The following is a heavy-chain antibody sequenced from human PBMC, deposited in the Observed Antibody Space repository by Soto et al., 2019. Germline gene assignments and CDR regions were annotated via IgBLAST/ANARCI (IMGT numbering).Heavy chain of an antibody. V-gene: IGHV4-59*01. Sequence: SETLSLTCTVSGGSISSYYWSWIRQPPGKGLEWIGYIYYSGSTNYNPSLKSRVTISVDTSKNQFSLKLSSVTAADTAVYYCAGADSYCGGDCYRIDYWGQGTLVTVS. CDR3: AGADSYCGGDCYRIDY. CDR1: GGSISSYY. J-gene: IGHJ4*02. CDR2: IYYSGST. D-gene: IGHD2-21*02.